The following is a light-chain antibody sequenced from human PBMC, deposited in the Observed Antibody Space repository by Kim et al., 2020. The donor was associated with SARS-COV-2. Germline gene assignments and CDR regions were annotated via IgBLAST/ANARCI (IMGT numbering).Light chain of an antibody. Sequence: PGQTAIITCSGDKVGGKYACWYQQKPGRSPVLVIYQDNQRPSGIPERFSASSSGNTATLTITGTQAMDEAGYYCQAWDSSTLYVFGTGTKVTVL. V-gene: IGLV3-1*01. J-gene: IGLJ1*01. CDR2: QDN. CDR1: KVGGKY. CDR3: QAWDSSTLYV.